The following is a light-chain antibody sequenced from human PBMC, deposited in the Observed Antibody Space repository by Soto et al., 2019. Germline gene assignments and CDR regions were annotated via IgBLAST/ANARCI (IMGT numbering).Light chain of an antibody. CDR3: QTYDSWPL. V-gene: IGKV3-15*01. CDR2: GAS. Sequence: EIVLTQSPGTLSLSPGERATLSCRASQSVSIDLAWYQQKPGQAPRVVVYGASTRATGIPARFSGSGSGTEFTLTISGLQSEDFAVYYCQTYDSWPLFGQGTRLEIK. J-gene: IGKJ5*01. CDR1: QSVSID.